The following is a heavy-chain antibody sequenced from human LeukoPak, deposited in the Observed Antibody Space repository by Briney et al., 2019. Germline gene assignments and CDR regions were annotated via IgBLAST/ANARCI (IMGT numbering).Heavy chain of an antibody. Sequence: PGGSLRLSCAASVFTFSSYAMSWVRQAPGKGLEWVSAISGSGGSTYYADSVKGRFTISRDNSKNTLYLQMNSLRAEDTAVYYCAKDRGGSGSYLLWGQGTLVTVSS. CDR2: ISGSGGST. V-gene: IGHV3-23*01. J-gene: IGHJ4*02. CDR1: VFTFSSYA. CDR3: AKDRGGSGSYLL. D-gene: IGHD3-10*01.